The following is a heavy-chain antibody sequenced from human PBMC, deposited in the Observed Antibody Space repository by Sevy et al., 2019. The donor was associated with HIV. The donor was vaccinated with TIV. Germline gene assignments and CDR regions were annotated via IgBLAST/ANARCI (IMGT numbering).Heavy chain of an antibody. CDR3: ATSGGET. CDR2: IKQDGSEK. CDR1: GFTFSSYW. Sequence: GGSRRLSCAASGFTFSSYWMNWIRQAPGKGLEWVANIKQDGSEKYYVDSVKGRFTISRDNAKNSLYLEMNTLRAEDTAVYYCATSGGETWGQGTLVTVSS. D-gene: IGHD3-16*01. J-gene: IGHJ5*02. V-gene: IGHV3-7*01.